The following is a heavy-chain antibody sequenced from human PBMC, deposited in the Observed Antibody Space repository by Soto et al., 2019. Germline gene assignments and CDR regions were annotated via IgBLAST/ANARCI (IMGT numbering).Heavy chain of an antibody. CDR1: GGSISSGDYY. D-gene: IGHD5-18*01. CDR2: IYYGGST. V-gene: IGHV4-30-4*01. CDR3: ASNSYGDSFYDY. J-gene: IGHJ4*02. Sequence: QVQLQESGPGLVKPSQTLSLTCTVSGGSISSGDYYWSWIRQPPGKGLGWIGNIYYGGSTYYNPPLISRVTITADTSKNHFSLKLRTVTAADAAVYYCASNSYGDSFYDYWGQGTLVTVSS.